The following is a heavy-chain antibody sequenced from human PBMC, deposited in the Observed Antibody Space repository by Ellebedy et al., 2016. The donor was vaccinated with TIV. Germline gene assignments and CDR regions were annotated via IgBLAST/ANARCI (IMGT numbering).Heavy chain of an antibody. V-gene: IGHV3-15*01. CDR1: GFTFSNAW. CDR2: IKSKTDGGTT. D-gene: IGHD3-10*01. CDR3: TTGSSPYYYGSGSWGYFDL. J-gene: IGHJ2*01. Sequence: GESLKISXAASGFTFSNAWMSWVRQAPGKGLEWVGRIKSKTDGGTTDYAAPVKGRFTISRDDSKNTLYLQMNSLTTEDTAVYYCTTGSSPYYYGSGSWGYFDLWGRGTLVTVSS.